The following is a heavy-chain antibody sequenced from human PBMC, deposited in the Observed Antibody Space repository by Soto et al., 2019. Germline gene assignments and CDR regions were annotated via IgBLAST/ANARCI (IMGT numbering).Heavy chain of an antibody. CDR2: IIPMVGTP. J-gene: IGHJ6*03. Sequence: GASVKVSCKASGDTFSCYSISWVRQAPGQGLEWMGRIIPMVGTPNYAQKFQGRVTFSADKSTSTAYMVLNSLISDDTAVYYCATDGGSTSSSAYNYFMDVWGKGTPVTVSS. CDR3: ATDGGSTSSSAYNYFMDV. CDR1: GDTFSCYS. V-gene: IGHV1-69*08. D-gene: IGHD3-16*01.